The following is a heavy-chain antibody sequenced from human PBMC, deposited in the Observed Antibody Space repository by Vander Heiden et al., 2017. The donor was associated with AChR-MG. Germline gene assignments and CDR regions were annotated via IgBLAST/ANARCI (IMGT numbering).Heavy chain of an antibody. CDR1: GFTFTTYS. CDR2: ISSSGSTI. Sequence: EVQLVESGGGLVQPGGSLSLPCAASGFTFTTYSMNWVRQAPGKGLEWVSYISSSGSTIYYADSVEGRFTISRDNAKNSLYLQMNSLRAEDAAVYYCARDGYGDYSFDYWGQGTLVTVSS. D-gene: IGHD4-17*01. V-gene: IGHV3-48*01. J-gene: IGHJ4*02. CDR3: ARDGYGDYSFDY.